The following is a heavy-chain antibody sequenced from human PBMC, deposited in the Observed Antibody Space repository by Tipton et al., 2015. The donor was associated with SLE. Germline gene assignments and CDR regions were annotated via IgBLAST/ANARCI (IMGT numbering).Heavy chain of an antibody. CDR2: ISKSVST. J-gene: IGHJ4*02. CDR1: GGSIRSYY. Sequence: TLSLTCTVSGGSIRSYYWSWIRQPPGKGLEWIGYISKSVSTNYNPSLKSRVTISVDTAKNHFSLRLSSLTAADTAVYYCARGPNRRFLKDWGQGTPVSVSS. V-gene: IGHV4-59*01. D-gene: IGHD3-3*01. CDR3: ARGPNRRFLKD.